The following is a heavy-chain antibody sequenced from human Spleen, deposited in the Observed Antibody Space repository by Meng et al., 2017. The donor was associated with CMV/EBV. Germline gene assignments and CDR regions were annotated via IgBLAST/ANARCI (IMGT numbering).Heavy chain of an antibody. CDR3: ARGYSVTWGADFDS. V-gene: IGHV4-4*02. CDR2: IYHSGST. D-gene: IGHD5/OR15-5a*01. CDR1: GGSIGSSNW. J-gene: IGHJ4*02. Sequence: VSGGSIGSSNWWTWVRQVPGKGLEWIEEIYHSGSTNYNPSLKSRVTISVDKFKNQFSLKLGSVTAADTAVYYCARGYSVTWGADFDSWGQGTLVTVSS.